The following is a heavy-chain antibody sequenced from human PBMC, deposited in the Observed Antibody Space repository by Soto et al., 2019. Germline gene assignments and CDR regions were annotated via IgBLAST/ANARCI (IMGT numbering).Heavy chain of an antibody. Sequence: SETLSLTCTVSGGSIGSSSYYWGWIRQPPGKGLEWIGSIYYSGSTYYNPSLKSRVTISVDTSKNQFSLKLSSVTAADTAVYYCARLLWLEETYYFDYWGQGTLVTVSS. CDR2: IYYSGST. D-gene: IGHD3-10*01. J-gene: IGHJ4*02. CDR3: ARLLWLEETYYFDY. V-gene: IGHV4-39*01. CDR1: GGSIGSSSYY.